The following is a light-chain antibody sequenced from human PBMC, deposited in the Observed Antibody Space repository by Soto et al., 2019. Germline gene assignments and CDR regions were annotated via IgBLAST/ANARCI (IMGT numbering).Light chain of an antibody. CDR1: QSVSNY. V-gene: IGKV3-11*01. CDR3: RQRNRWRRT. CDR2: ETS. Sequence: EIVLTQSPATLSLSPGERATLSCRASQSVSNYLAWYQQKPGQAPRLLMYETSKRATGIPARFSGSGSRTDFTLNISSLRPEDFAVYYCRQRNRWRRTFGQGTKLEIK. J-gene: IGKJ2*01.